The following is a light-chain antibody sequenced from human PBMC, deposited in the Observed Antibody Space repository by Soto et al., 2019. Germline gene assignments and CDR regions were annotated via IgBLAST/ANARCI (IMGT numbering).Light chain of an antibody. V-gene: IGKV3-15*01. Sequence: EIVMTQSPATLSVSPGESDTLSCRASQSVSSNLAWYQQKPGQAPRLLIYDASTRAIGIPARFSGSGSGTEFTLTISSLQSEDFAVYYCQQYNNWPPYTFGQGTKREIK. CDR3: QQYNNWPPYT. CDR2: DAS. CDR1: QSVSSN. J-gene: IGKJ2*01.